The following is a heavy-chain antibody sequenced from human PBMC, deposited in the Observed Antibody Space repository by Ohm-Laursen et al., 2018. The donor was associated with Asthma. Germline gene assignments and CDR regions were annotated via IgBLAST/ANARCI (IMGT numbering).Heavy chain of an antibody. Sequence: SLRLSCSASGFTFRSYAMHWVRQAPGKGLEWVAVMSYDGSLKYYADSVNGRFTISKDDSRDTLYLQMNSLRPDDTAVYFCARDLMGWYSPSLDFWGQGTLVTVSS. D-gene: IGHD6-19*01. CDR2: MSYDGSLK. V-gene: IGHV3-30-3*01. CDR3: ARDLMGWYSPSLDF. CDR1: GFTFRSYA. J-gene: IGHJ4*02.